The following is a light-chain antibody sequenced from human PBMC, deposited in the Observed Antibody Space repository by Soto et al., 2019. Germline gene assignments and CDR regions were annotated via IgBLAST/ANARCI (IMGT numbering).Light chain of an antibody. J-gene: IGKJ1*01. Sequence: IGLTQYPGTLSLSHGERATLSCRASQSLSSSSLAWYQQKPGQAPRLLIYDASNRATGIPARFSGSGSGTDFTLTISSLEPEDFAVYYCQQRSNWPTWTFGQGIKVDVK. CDR2: DAS. V-gene: IGKV3D-20*02. CDR3: QQRSNWPTWT. CDR1: QSLSSSS.